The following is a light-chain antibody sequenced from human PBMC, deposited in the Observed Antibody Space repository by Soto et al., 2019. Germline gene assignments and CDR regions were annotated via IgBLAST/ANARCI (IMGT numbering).Light chain of an antibody. CDR1: SSDVGGYNY. CDR3: TSYTSTSTYV. V-gene: IGLV2-14*01. Sequence: QSALTQPASVSGSPGQSITISCTGTSSDVGGYNYVSWYQQYPGKAPKLMIYDVSNRPSGVSNRFSGSKSGNTASLTISGLQAEDEADYYCTSYTSTSTYVFGTGTKLTV. CDR2: DVS. J-gene: IGLJ1*01.